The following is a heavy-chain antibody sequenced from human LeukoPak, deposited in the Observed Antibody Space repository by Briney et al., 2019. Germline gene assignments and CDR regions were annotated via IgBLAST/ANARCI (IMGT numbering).Heavy chain of an antibody. CDR3: ARVISGTTVTTFSFDY. D-gene: IGHD4-17*01. CDR1: GGSLSGYY. J-gene: IGHJ4*02. Sequence: PSETLSLTCAVYGGSLSGYYWSWIRQPPGKGLEWIGYIYYSGSTNYSPSLKSRVTISVDTSKNQFSLKLSSVTAADTAVYYCARVISGTTVTTFSFDYWGQGTLVTVSS. V-gene: IGHV4-59*01. CDR2: IYYSGST.